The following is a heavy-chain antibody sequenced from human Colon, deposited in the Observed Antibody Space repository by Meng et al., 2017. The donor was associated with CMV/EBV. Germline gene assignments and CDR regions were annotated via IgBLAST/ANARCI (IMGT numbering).Heavy chain of an antibody. D-gene: IGHD3/OR15-3a*01. CDR1: GGSIRFDSSF. V-gene: IGHV4-39*01. CDR2: LYYPGRT. CDR3: ARFFDTSGALL. Sequence: TISGGSIRFDSSFWGSVRQSPGRGLEWIGNLYYPGRTSSHRTLESRVTMWADASKNQFFLTLKSVTAADTAVYFCARFFDTSGALLWGRGTLVTVSS. J-gene: IGHJ4*01.